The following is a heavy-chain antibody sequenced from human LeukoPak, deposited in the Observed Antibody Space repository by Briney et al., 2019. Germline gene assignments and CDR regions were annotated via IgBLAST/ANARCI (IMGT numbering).Heavy chain of an antibody. CDR3: AGRVNSNFDY. CDR1: GFTFSAYG. V-gene: IGHV3-21*01. D-gene: IGHD4-11*01. CDR2: ISGSSTNI. Sequence: GGSLRLSCGVSGFTFSAYGMNWVRQAPGKGLEWVSFISGSSTNIHYADSLKGRFTISRDNAKNSLYLQMNSLRAEDTAVYYCAGRVNSNFDYWGQGTLITVSS. J-gene: IGHJ4*02.